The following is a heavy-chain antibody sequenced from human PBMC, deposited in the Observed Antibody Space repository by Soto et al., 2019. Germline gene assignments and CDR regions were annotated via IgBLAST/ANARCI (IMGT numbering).Heavy chain of an antibody. J-gene: IGHJ6*02. D-gene: IGHD2-8*01. Sequence: SETLSLTCTVSGGSISSGGYYWSWIRQHPGKGLEWIGYIYYSGSTYYNPSLKSRVTISVDTSKNQFSLKLGSVTAADTAVYYCARERPKWGMPGMDVWGQGTTVTVSS. CDR1: GGSISSGGYY. V-gene: IGHV4-31*03. CDR2: IYYSGST. CDR3: ARERPKWGMPGMDV.